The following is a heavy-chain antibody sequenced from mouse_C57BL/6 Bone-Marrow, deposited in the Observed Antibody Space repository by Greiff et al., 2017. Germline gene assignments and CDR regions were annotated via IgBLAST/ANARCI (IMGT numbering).Heavy chain of an antibody. D-gene: IGHD2-1*01. V-gene: IGHV5-15*01. CDR3: ARQGASIYYGNYEDAMDY. CDR2: ISNLAYSI. J-gene: IGHJ4*01. CDR1: GFTFSDYG. Sequence: EVMLVESGGGLVQPGGSLKLSCAASGFTFSDYGMAWVRQAPRKGPEWVAFISNLAYSIYYADTVTGRFTISRENAKNTLYLEMSSLRSEDTAMYYCARQGASIYYGNYEDAMDYWGQGTSVTVSS.